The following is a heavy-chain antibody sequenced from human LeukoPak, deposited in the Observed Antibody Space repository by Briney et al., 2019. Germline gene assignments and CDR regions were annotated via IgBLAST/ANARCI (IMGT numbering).Heavy chain of an antibody. CDR2: IYPGDSDT. CDR3: ARLYIVVVPAAIDGGFDP. Sequence: NRGESLKISCKGSGSRFTSYWIGWVRQLPGKGLEWMGIIYPGDSDTRYSPSFQGQVTISADKSISTAYLQWSSLKASDTAMYYCARLYIVVVPAAIDGGFDPWGQGTLVTVSS. D-gene: IGHD2-2*01. CDR1: GSRFTSYW. J-gene: IGHJ5*02. V-gene: IGHV5-51*01.